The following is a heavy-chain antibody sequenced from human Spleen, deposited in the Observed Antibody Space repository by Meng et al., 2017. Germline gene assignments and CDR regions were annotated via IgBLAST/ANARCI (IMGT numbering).Heavy chain of an antibody. Sequence: SETLSLTCTVSGGSISSYFWSWIRQPPGKGLEWIGYVHYTGSTHYNPSLKSRLTISVDMSKNEFSLKLSSVTAADSAVYYCARGPTTMAHDFDYWGQGTLVTVSS. J-gene: IGHJ4*02. D-gene: IGHD4-11*01. V-gene: IGHV4-59*12. CDR1: GGSISSYF. CDR2: VHYTGST. CDR3: ARGPTTMAHDFDY.